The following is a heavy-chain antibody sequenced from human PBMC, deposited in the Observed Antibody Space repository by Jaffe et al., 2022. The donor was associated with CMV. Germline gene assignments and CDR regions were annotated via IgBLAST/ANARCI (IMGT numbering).Heavy chain of an antibody. CDR2: IYYSGST. J-gene: IGHJ5*02. D-gene: IGHD4-17*01. CDR3: ARRGDYVIGFDP. CDR1: GGSISSSSYY. V-gene: IGHV4-39*01. Sequence: QLQLQESGPGLVKPSETLSLTCTVSGGSISSSSYYWGWIRQPPGKGLEWIGSIYYSGSTYYNPSLKSRVTISVDTSKNQFSLKLSSVTAADTAVYYCARRGDYVIGFDPWGQGTLVTVSS.